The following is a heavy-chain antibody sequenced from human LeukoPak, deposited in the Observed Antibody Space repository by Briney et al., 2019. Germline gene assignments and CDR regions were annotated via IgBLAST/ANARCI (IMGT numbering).Heavy chain of an antibody. D-gene: IGHD6-13*01. CDR2: VYYSGST. CDR1: GGSISNYY. V-gene: IGHV4-59*12. J-gene: IGHJ4*02. CDR3: ARLIAADPQLDC. Sequence: SETLSLTCTVSGGSISNYYWSWIRQPPGKGLEWIGYVYYSGSTNYNPSLKSRLTISADTSKNQFSLKLSSVTAADTAVYYCARLIAADPQLDCWGQGTLVTVSS.